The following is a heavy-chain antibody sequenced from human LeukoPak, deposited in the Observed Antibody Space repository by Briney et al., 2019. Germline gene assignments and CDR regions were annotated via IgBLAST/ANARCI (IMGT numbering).Heavy chain of an antibody. V-gene: IGHV4-4*07. Sequence: SETLSLTCTVSGGSISSYYWSWIRQPAGKGLEWIGRIYSSGSTNYNPSLKSRVTISVDTSKNQFSLKLSSVTAADTAVYYCARLEKAAMVTALFDYWGQGALVTVSS. CDR1: GGSISSYY. D-gene: IGHD2-21*02. J-gene: IGHJ4*02. CDR3: ARLEKAAMVTALFDY. CDR2: IYSSGST.